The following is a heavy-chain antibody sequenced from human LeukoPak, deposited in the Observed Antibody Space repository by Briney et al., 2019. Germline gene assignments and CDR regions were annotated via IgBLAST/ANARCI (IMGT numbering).Heavy chain of an antibody. CDR1: GGTFSSYA. Sequence: SVKVSCKASGGTFSSYAISWVRQAPGQGLEWMGGIIPIFGTANYAQKFQGRVTITADESTSTAYMGLSSLRSEDTAVYYCAREGVATIVPFDYWGQGTLVTVSS. V-gene: IGHV1-69*13. D-gene: IGHD5-12*01. CDR2: IIPIFGTA. CDR3: AREGVATIVPFDY. J-gene: IGHJ4*02.